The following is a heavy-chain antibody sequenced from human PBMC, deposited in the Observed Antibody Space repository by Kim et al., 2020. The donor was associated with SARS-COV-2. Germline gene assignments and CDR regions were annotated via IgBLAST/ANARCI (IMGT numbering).Heavy chain of an antibody. CDR2: MYYSGST. CDR3: ARHSGGDFWSGYVYYYYYMDV. CDR1: GGSISSSSYY. V-gene: IGHV4-39*01. Sequence: SETLSLTCTVSGGSISSSSYYWGWIRQPPWKGLEWIGSMYYSGSTYYNPSLKSRVTISVDTSKNQFSLKLSSVTAADTAVYYCARHSGGDFWSGYVYYYYYMDVWGKGTTVTVSS. J-gene: IGHJ6*03. D-gene: IGHD3-3*01.